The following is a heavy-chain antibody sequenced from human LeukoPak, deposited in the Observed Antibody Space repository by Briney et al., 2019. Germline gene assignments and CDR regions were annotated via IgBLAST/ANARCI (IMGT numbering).Heavy chain of an antibody. J-gene: IGHJ4*02. V-gene: IGHV4-30-4*08. Sequence: SETLSLTCTVSGGSISSGDYYWSWIRQPPGKGLEWIGYIYSSGSTYYNPAINSRVTISVDTSKYMYLLKLSSVTAADTAVYYCARLFLGELYFDYWGQGTLVTVSS. CDR1: GGSISSGDYY. D-gene: IGHD1-26*01. CDR3: ARLFLGELYFDY. CDR2: IYSSGST.